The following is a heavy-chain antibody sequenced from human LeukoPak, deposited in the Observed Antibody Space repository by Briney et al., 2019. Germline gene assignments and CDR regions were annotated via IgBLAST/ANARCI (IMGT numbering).Heavy chain of an antibody. J-gene: IGHJ4*02. CDR1: GGSISSGGYY. CDR2: IYYSGST. V-gene: IGHV4-61*08. Sequence: KASETLSLTCAVSGGSISSGGYYWSWIRQPPGKGLEWIGYIYYSGSTNYNPSLKSRVTISVDTSKNQFSLKLSSVTAADTAVYYCARRLGIGGWFYFDYWGQGTLVTVSS. D-gene: IGHD6-19*01. CDR3: ARRLGIGGWFYFDY.